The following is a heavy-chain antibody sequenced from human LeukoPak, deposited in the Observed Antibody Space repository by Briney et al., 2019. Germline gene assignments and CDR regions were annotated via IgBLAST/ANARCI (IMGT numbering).Heavy chain of an antibody. V-gene: IGHV1-69*06. CDR2: IIPIFGTA. CDR3: ARRGDSSSWYYYYYMDV. CDR1: GGTFSSYA. J-gene: IGHJ6*03. D-gene: IGHD6-13*01. Sequence: ASVKVSCKASGGTFSSYAISWVRQAPGQGLEWMGGIIPIFGTANYAQKFQGRVTITADKSTSTAYMELSSLRSEDTAVYYCARRGDSSSWYYYYYMDVWGKGTTVTVSS.